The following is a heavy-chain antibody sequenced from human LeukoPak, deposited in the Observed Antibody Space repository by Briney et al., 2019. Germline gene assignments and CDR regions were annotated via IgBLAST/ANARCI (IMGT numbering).Heavy chain of an antibody. CDR1: GFTFSHFG. CDR3: AKDAQRGFDYSNSLEH. D-gene: IGHD4-11*01. V-gene: IGHV3-33*06. CDR2: IWSDATNQ. J-gene: IGHJ5*02. Sequence: PGGSLRLSCETSGFTFSHFGMHWVRQAPGKGLEWVAVIWSDATNQYYADSVKGRFTISRDNFRRTVSLEMNSLRAADTAVYYRAKDAQRGFDYSNSLEHWGQGSLVIVSS.